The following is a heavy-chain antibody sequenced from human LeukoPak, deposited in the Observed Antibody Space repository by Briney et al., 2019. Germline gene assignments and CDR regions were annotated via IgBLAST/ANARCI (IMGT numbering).Heavy chain of an antibody. Sequence: PSETLSLTCAVYGGSFSGYYWSWIRQPPGNGLEWIGEINHSGSTNYNPSLKSRVTISVDTSKNQFSLKLSSVTAADTAAYYCARQTGDREFDYWGQGTLVTVSS. CDR3: ARQTGDREFDY. V-gene: IGHV4-34*01. J-gene: IGHJ4*02. D-gene: IGHD7-27*01. CDR1: GGSFSGYY. CDR2: INHSGST.